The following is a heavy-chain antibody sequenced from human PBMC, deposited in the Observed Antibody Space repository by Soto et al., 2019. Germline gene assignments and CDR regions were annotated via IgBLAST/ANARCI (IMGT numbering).Heavy chain of an antibody. CDR1: GYTFTSYG. CDR2: ISAYNGNT. D-gene: IGHD3-10*01. CDR3: ARYEPGSGRRGRLDY. J-gene: IGHJ4*02. Sequence: QVQLVQSGAEVTKPGASVKVSCKASGYTFTSYGISWVRQAPGQGLEWMGWISAYNGNTNYAQKLQGRVTMTTDTSTSAADMELRSLRSDDTAVYYCARYEPGSGRRGRLDYWGQGTLVTVSS. V-gene: IGHV1-18*01.